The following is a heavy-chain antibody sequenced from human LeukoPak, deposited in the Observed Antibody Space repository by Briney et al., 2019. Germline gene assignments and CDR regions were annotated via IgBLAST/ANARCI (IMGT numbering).Heavy chain of an antibody. CDR2: IRSKAYGGTT. CDR3: AKDWSPPQSYMDV. J-gene: IGHJ6*03. CDR1: GFTFGDYA. Sequence: GGSLRLSCTASGFTFGDYAMSWFRQAPGKGLEWVGFIRSKAYGGTTEYAASVKGRFTISRDDSKNTLYLQMNSLRAEDTAVYYCAKDWSPPQSYMDVWGKGTTVTVSS. V-gene: IGHV3-49*03.